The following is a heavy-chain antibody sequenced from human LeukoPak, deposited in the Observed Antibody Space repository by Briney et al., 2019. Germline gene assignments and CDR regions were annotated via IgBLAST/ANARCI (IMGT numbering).Heavy chain of an antibody. CDR1: GFTFSSYG. Sequence: PGGSLRLSCAASGFTFSSYGMRWVRQAPGKGLEWVAVIWYDGSNKYYADSVKGRFTISRDNSKNTLYLQMNSLRAEDTAVYYCARDRVQLWLPPDYGMDVWGQGTTVTVSS. J-gene: IGHJ6*02. CDR2: IWYDGSNK. CDR3: ARDRVQLWLPPDYGMDV. V-gene: IGHV3-33*01. D-gene: IGHD5-18*01.